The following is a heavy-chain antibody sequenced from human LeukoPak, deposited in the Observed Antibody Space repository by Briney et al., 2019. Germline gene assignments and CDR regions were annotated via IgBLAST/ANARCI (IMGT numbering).Heavy chain of an antibody. V-gene: IGHV4-31*03. Sequence: KPSETLSLTCTVSGGSISSGGYYWSWIRQHPGKGLEWIGYIYYSGSTYYNPSLKSRVTISVDTSKNQFSLKLSSVTAADTAVYYRARAHPLTYYDFWSGYYNAFDIWGQGTMVTVSS. CDR2: IYYSGST. CDR1: GGSISSGGYY. J-gene: IGHJ3*02. CDR3: ARAHPLTYYDFWSGYYNAFDI. D-gene: IGHD3-3*01.